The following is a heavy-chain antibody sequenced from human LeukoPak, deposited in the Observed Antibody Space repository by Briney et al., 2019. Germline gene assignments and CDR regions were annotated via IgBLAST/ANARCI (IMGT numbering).Heavy chain of an antibody. CDR1: GGSISSYY. CDR2: IYTSGST. D-gene: IGHD2-2*01. V-gene: IGHV4-4*07. CDR3: ARYCSSTSCYPAAGYYYYGMDV. Sequence: PSETLSLTCTVSGGSISSYYWSWIRQPAGKGLEWIGRIYTSGSTIYNPSLKSRVTISVDTSKNQFSLKLSSVTAADTAVYYCARYCSSTSCYPAAGYYYYGMDVWGKGTTVTVSS. J-gene: IGHJ6*04.